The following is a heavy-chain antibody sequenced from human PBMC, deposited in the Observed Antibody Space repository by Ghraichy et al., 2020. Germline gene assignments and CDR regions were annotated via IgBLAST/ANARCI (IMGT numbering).Heavy chain of an antibody. V-gene: IGHV3-21*01. CDR3: TRDPYFYDTSDYYDEGDY. Sequence: GGSLRLSCAASGFIFSSYSMNWVRQAPGKGLEWLSSISGGSDYIYYADSVKGRFTISRDNAKNSLYLQMNSLRAEDTAVYYCTRDPYFYDTSDYYDEGDYWGQGTLVTVSS. J-gene: IGHJ4*02. D-gene: IGHD3-22*01. CDR1: GFIFSSYS. CDR2: ISGGSDYI.